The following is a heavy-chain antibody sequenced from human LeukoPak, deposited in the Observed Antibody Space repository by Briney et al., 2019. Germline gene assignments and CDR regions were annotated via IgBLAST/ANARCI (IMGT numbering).Heavy chain of an antibody. J-gene: IGHJ4*02. CDR2: INPSGGST. Sequence: ASVKVSCKASGYTFTSYYMHWVRQAPGQGLEWMGIINPSGGSTSYAQKFQGRVTMTRDTSTSTVYMELSSLRSEDTAVYYCARDPSIAVAGTSGGDFDYWGQGTLVAVSS. D-gene: IGHD6-19*01. V-gene: IGHV1-46*01. CDR1: GYTFTSYY. CDR3: ARDPSIAVAGTSGGDFDY.